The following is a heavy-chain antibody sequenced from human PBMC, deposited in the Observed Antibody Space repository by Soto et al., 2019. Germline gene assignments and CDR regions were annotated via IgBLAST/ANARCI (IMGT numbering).Heavy chain of an antibody. CDR1: GGSISGHS. CDR2: IYPSGST. CDR3: VRGRSYSVYDF. J-gene: IGHJ4*02. D-gene: IGHD5-12*01. Sequence: QVNLQESGPGLVKPSETLSVTCTVSGGSISGHSWVWIRQPAGKGLEWIGHIYPSGSTSYNPSLRSRVTLSLDTSTNKIFLNLTSVTAADTAVLYFVRGRSYSVYDFWGPGTLVTVSS. V-gene: IGHV4-4*07.